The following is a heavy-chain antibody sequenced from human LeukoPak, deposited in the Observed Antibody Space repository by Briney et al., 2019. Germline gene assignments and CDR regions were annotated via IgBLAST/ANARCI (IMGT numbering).Heavy chain of an antibody. D-gene: IGHD2-15*01. CDR1: GFTFSSYW. V-gene: IGHV3-7*01. Sequence: PGGSLRLSCAASGFTFSSYWMSWVRQAPGKGLEWVANINQDGSEKYYVDSVKGRFTISRDNAKNSLYLQMNSLRAEDTAVYYCGREGCRGGTGYPNGSAPWGQGPLAT. CDR3: GREGCRGGTGYPNGSAP. CDR2: INQDGSEK. J-gene: IGHJ5*02.